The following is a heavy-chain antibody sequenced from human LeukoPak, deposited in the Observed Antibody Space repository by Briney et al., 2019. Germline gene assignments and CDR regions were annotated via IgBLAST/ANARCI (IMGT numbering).Heavy chain of an antibody. CDR2: IIPIFGTA. J-gene: IGHJ4*02. CDR1: GGTFISYA. CDR3: ARAFTVTNLDY. V-gene: IGHV1-69*13. D-gene: IGHD4-11*01. Sequence: GASVKVSCKASGGTFISYAISCVRQAPGQGLEWMGGIIPIFGTANYAQKFQGRVTITADESTSTAYMELSSLRSEDTAVYYCARAFTVTNLDYWGQGTLVTVSS.